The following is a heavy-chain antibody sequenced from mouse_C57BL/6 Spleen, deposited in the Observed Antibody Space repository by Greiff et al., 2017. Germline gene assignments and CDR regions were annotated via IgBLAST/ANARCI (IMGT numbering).Heavy chain of an antibody. CDR1: GYTFTDYE. J-gene: IGHJ4*01. D-gene: IGHD2-4*01. CDR3: TRYDYHGAMDD. Sequence: QVHVKQSGAELVRPGASVTLSCKASGYTFTDYEMHWVKQTPVHGLEWIGAIDPETGGTAYNQKFKGKAILTADKSSSTAYMELSSLTSEDSAVYYCTRYDYHGAMDDWGQGTSVTVSS. CDR2: IDPETGGT. V-gene: IGHV1-15*01.